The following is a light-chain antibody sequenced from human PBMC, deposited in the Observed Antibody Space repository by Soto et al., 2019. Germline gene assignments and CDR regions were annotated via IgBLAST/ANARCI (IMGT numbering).Light chain of an antibody. V-gene: IGLV2-14*01. CDR2: DVS. Sequence: QSVLTQPASVSGSPGQSITISCTGTSSDVGGYNYVSWYQQHPGKALKLMIYDVSNRPSGVSNRLSGSKSGITSSLTISGLQAEDEADYYCSSYTSSSTLVFGTGTKVTVL. J-gene: IGLJ1*01. CDR3: SSYTSSSTLV. CDR1: SSDVGGYNY.